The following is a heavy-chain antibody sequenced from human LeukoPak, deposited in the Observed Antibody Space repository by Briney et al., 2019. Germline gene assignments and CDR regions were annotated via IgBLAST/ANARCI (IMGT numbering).Heavy chain of an antibody. CDR2: TSAYNGNT. V-gene: IGHV1-18*01. CDR3: AIGPYYYDSSGYRRWREEMPDDAFDI. Sequence: ASVKVSCKASGYTFTSYGISWVRQAPGQGLEWMGWTSAYNGNTNYAQKLQGRVTMTTDTSTSTAYMELRSLRSDDTAVYYCAIGPYYYDSSGYRRWREEMPDDAFDIWGQGTMVTVSS. CDR1: GYTFTSYG. J-gene: IGHJ3*02. D-gene: IGHD3-22*01.